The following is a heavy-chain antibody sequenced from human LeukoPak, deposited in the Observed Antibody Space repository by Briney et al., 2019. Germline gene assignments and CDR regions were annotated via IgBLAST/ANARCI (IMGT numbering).Heavy chain of an antibody. CDR3: ARDLTGKDDFWSGYYNGGFDY. CDR2: IYYSGST. Sequence: PSETLSLTCTVSGGSISSYYWSWIRQPPGKGLEWIGYIYYSGSTNYNPSLKSRVTISVDTSKNQFSLKLSSVTAADTAVYYCARDLTGKDDFWSGYYNGGFDYWDQGTLVTVSS. CDR1: GGSISSYY. J-gene: IGHJ4*02. D-gene: IGHD3-3*01. V-gene: IGHV4-59*12.